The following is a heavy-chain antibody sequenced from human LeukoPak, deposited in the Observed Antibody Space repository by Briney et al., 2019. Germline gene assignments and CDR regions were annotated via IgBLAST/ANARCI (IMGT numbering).Heavy chain of an antibody. D-gene: IGHD3-22*01. CDR3: ARVQPHYYDSSGYPPDY. Sequence: GGSLRLSCAASGFTFSDFYMSWIRRAPGKGLEWVSYIINRGRTIYYADSVKGRFTISRDNAKNSLYLQMNSLRAEDTAVYYCARVQPHYYDSSGYPPDYWGQGTLVTVTS. CDR2: IINRGRTI. J-gene: IGHJ4*02. V-gene: IGHV3-11*01. CDR1: GFTFSDFY.